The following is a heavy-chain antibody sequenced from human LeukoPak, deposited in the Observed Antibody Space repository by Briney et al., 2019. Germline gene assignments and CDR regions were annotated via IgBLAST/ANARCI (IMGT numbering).Heavy chain of an antibody. J-gene: IGHJ4*02. CDR1: GGSISSYY. D-gene: IGHD6-6*01. Sequence: PSETLSLTCTVSGGSISSYYWSWIRQPPGKGLEWIGYIYYTGNTSYNPSLKSQVTISVDTSKNQFSLKLSSVTAADTAVYYCARDRPWRADYWGQGTLVTVSS. V-gene: IGHV4-59*01. CDR3: ARDRPWRADY. CDR2: IYYTGNT.